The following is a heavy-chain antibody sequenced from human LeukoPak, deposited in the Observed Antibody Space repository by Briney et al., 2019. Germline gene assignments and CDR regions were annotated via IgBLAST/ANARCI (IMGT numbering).Heavy chain of an antibody. CDR2: INHSGST. Sequence: SETLSLTCAVYGGAFSGYYWSWIRQPPGKGLEWIGEINHSGSTNYNPSLKSRVTISVDTFKNQFSLKLSSVTAADTAVYYCARLGIVGATWGQGTLVTVSS. J-gene: IGHJ5*02. CDR1: GGAFSGYY. D-gene: IGHD1-26*01. V-gene: IGHV4-34*01. CDR3: ARLGIVGAT.